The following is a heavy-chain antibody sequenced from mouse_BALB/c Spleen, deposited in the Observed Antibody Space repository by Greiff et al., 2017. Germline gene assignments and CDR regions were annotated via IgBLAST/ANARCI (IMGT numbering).Heavy chain of an antibody. CDR3: ARELGLREDYYAMDY. Sequence: VQLQQSGPELVKPGASVKISCKASGYTFTDYNMHWVKQSHGKSLEWIGYIYPYNGGTGYNQKFKSKATLTVDNSSSTAYMELRSLTSEDSAVYYCARELGLREDYYAMDYWGQGTSVTVSS. D-gene: IGHD3-1*01. V-gene: IGHV1S29*02. CDR1: GYTFTDYN. J-gene: IGHJ4*01. CDR2: IYPYNGGT.